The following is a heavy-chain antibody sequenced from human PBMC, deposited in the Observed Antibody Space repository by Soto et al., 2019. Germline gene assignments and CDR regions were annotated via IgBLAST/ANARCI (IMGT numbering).Heavy chain of an antibody. CDR3: ARSYHGYCSGGGCAPGGYYYGMDV. D-gene: IGHD2-15*01. J-gene: IGHJ6*02. Sequence: PSETLSLTCTVSGGSISSGDYYWSWIRQPPGKGLEWIGYIYYSGSTYYNPSLKSRVTISVDTSKNQFSLKLSSVTAADTAVYYCARSYHGYCSGGGCAPGGYYYGMDVWGQGTTVTVS. V-gene: IGHV4-30-4*01. CDR2: IYYSGST. CDR1: GGSISSGDYY.